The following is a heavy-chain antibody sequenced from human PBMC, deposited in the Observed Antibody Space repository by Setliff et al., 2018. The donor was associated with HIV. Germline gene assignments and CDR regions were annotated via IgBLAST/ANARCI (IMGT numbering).Heavy chain of an antibody. CDR3: ARHRYSSSINWFDP. D-gene: IGHD6-13*01. V-gene: IGHV4-34*01. Sequence: LSLTCAVYGGSFSGYYWSWIRQPPGKGLEWIGEINHSGSTNYNPSLKSRVTMSIDTSQNQFSLKLTSVTATDAAVYYCARHRYSSSINWFDPWGQGTLVTVSS. CDR1: GGSFSGYY. CDR2: INHSGST. J-gene: IGHJ5*02.